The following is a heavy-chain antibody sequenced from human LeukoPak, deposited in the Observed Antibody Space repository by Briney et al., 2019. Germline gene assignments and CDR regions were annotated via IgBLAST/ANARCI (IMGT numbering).Heavy chain of an antibody. CDR2: IFPFFGTA. J-gene: IGHJ6*02. V-gene: IGHV1-69*05. CDR1: GGTFRRYV. D-gene: IGHD3-22*01. Sequence: SVKVSCQASGGTFRRYVISWVRPAPGQGLEWMGGIFPFFGTANYAGKCQGRVTITTDKTTSKAYMELRSVRAKDAALYCCARSTRVVVINEGDGDYYGRDFWGQGTTVTVSS. CDR3: ARSTRVVVINEGDGDYYGRDF.